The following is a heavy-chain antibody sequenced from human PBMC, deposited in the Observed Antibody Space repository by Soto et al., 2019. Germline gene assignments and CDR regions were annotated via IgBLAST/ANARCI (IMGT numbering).Heavy chain of an antibody. D-gene: IGHD3-10*01. J-gene: IGHJ4*02. CDR2: INAGNGNT. CDR3: AREGYYGSVSADY. V-gene: IGHV1-3*01. Sequence: QVQLVQSGAEVKKPGASVKVSCKASGYTFTSYAMHWVRQAPGQRLEWMGWINAGNGNTKYSQKFQGRVTITRDTSTSTAYMDLRSLRSDDTAVYYCAREGYYGSVSADYWGQGTLVTVSS. CDR1: GYTFTSYA.